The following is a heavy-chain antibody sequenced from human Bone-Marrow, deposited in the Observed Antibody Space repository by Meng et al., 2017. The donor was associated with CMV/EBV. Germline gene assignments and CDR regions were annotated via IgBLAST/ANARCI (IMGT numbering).Heavy chain of an antibody. J-gene: IGHJ4*02. CDR2: IIPILGIA. CDR1: GGTFSSYT. Sequence: SGKVSCKASGGTFSSYTISWVRQAPGQGLEWMGRIIPILGIANYAQKFQGRVTMTRNTSISTAYMELSSLRSEDTAVYYCARVNYYETTSYYRYWGQGTLVTVSS. CDR3: ARVNYYETTSYYRY. V-gene: IGHV1-69*02. D-gene: IGHD3-22*01.